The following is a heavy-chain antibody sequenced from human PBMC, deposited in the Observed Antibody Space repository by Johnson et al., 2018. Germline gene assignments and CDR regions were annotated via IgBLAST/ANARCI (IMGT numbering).Heavy chain of an antibody. CDR2: ISRNGDST. V-gene: IGHV3-64*01. CDR3: AGDTSGDSNDNIQY. CDR1: GFTFSSYA. J-gene: IGHJ1*01. Sequence: VQLVQSGGGLVQPGGSLRLSCAVSGFTFSSYAKHWVRQAPGKGLGYVSTISRNGDSTYYENAVKGRFTISRDNSKNTLYLQMASPRAEAMAVYYCAGDTSGDSNDNIQYWGQGTQVTVSS. D-gene: IGHD2-21*01.